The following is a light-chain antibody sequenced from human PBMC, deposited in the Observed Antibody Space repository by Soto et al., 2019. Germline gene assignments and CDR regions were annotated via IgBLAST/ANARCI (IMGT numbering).Light chain of an antibody. J-gene: IGKJ3*01. CDR1: QDIYSW. CDR2: DAS. V-gene: IGKV1-5*01. CDR3: ECYNCNSRT. Sequence: DIQLTQSPSTLSASVGDRVTITCRASQDIYSWVAWYQQKPGKAPKFLIYDASILHGGVTSRFSGSGSGTEFTLTISSLQPVDFAHSYCECYNCNSRTFGYGTSVYFK.